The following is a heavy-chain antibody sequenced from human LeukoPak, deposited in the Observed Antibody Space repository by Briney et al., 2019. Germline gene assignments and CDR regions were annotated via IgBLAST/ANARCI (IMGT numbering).Heavy chain of an antibody. J-gene: IGHJ4*02. CDR3: ARDEAGTDGYGY. D-gene: IGHD6-19*01. Sequence: SETLSLTCTVSGGSISSGGYYWSWIRQHPGKGLEWIEYIYYSGSTYYNPSLKSRVTISVDTSKNQFSLKLSSVTAADTAVYYCARDEAGTDGYGYWGQGTLVTVSS. V-gene: IGHV4-31*03. CDR2: IYYSGST. CDR1: GGSISSGGYY.